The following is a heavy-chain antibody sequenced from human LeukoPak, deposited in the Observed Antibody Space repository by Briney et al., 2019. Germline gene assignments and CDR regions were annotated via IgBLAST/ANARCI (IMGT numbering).Heavy chain of an antibody. D-gene: IGHD2-15*01. CDR1: GFTFSSYE. CDR3: AKDEPYCSGGSCYSVLDV. J-gene: IGHJ6*04. CDR2: IRYDGSNK. V-gene: IGHV3-30*02. Sequence: GGSLRLSCAASGFTFSSYEMNWVRQAPGKGLEWVAFIRYDGSNKYYADSVKGRFTISRDNSKNTLYLQMNSLRAEDTAVYYCAKDEPYCSGGSCYSVLDVWGKGTTVTISS.